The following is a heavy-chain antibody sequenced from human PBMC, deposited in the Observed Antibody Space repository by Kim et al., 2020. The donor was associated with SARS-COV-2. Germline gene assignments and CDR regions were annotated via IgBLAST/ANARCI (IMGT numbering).Heavy chain of an antibody. J-gene: IGHJ4*02. Sequence: GGSLRLSCAASGFTFSSYGMHWVRQAPGKGLEWVAVISYDGSNKYYADSVKGRFTISRDNSKNTLYLQMNRLSAEDTAVYYLSKQAAPVYFDYWGQGTLVTVPS. CDR3: SKQAAPVYFDY. CDR2: ISYDGSNK. D-gene: IGHD6-25*01. CDR1: GFTFSSYG. V-gene: IGHV3-30*18.